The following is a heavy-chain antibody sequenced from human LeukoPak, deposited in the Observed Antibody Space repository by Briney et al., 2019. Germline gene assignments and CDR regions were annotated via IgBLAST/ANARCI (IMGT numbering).Heavy chain of an antibody. CDR1: GGSISSSSYY. D-gene: IGHD6-13*01. Sequence: SETLSLTCTVSGGSISSSSYYWGWIRQPPGKGLEWNGSIYGSGSTYYNPSLKSRVTISVDTSNNQFSLKLSSVTAADTAVYYCARPWGIRHWFDYWGQGTLVTVSS. V-gene: IGHV4-39*01. J-gene: IGHJ5*01. CDR2: IYGSGST. CDR3: ARPWGIRHWFDY.